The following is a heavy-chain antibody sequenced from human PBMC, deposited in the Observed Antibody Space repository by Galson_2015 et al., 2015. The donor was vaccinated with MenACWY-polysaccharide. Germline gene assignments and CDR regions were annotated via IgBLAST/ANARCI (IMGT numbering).Heavy chain of an antibody. CDR1: GASISSSGYY. Sequence: ETLSLTCTVSGASISSSGYYWGWIRQPPGKGLEWIGSIFYSGDTYYNPSLKSRVTISADTSKNQFSLKLSSVTAADTAVYYCARYCSTASCYNYFDYWGQGTLITVSS. CDR3: ARYCSTASCYNYFDY. CDR2: IFYSGDT. J-gene: IGHJ4*02. D-gene: IGHD2-2*02. V-gene: IGHV4-39*01.